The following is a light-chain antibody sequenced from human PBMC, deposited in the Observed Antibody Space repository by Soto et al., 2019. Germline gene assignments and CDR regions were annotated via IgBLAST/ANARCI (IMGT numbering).Light chain of an antibody. J-gene: IGKJ1*01. Sequence: VVMTQSPLSLPVTLGQPASISCRSSQSLVYSDGNTYLNWFQQRPGQSPRHLIYRVSNRASGVPDRFSGSGSGTDFTLKISRVETEDVGVYYYMQGTHWHHTFGQGTKVEIK. CDR3: MQGTHWHHT. CDR1: QSLVYSDGNTY. V-gene: IGKV2-30*01. CDR2: RVS.